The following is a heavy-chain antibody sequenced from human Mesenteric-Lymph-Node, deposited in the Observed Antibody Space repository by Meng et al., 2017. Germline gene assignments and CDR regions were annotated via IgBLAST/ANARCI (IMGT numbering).Heavy chain of an antibody. D-gene: IGHD5-18*01. CDR1: GFVFSSYG. J-gene: IGHJ4*02. CDR3: AGGYSYGDY. CDR2: ISHDGSNK. Sequence: QGQLVESGGGVVQPGWSLRLSCAASGFVFSSYGMHWVRQAPGKGLEWVALISHDGSNKYYADSVKGRFTVSRDNSKNTLYLQMNSQTTEDTAVYYCAGGYSYGDYWGQGTLVTVSS. V-gene: IGHV3-30*03.